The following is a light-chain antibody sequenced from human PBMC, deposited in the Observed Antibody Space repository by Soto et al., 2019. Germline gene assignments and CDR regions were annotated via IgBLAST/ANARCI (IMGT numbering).Light chain of an antibody. Sequence: MVLAQSQGTLTLSRVERDALXFMASQSVSNNYLAWYQQKPGQAPRLLIYGASNRATGIPDRFSGSGSGTDFTLTISRLEPEDFAVYYCQQYGSSGTFGQGTKVDI. CDR2: GAS. J-gene: IGKJ1*01. CDR1: QSVSNNY. V-gene: IGKV3-20*01. CDR3: QQYGSSGT.